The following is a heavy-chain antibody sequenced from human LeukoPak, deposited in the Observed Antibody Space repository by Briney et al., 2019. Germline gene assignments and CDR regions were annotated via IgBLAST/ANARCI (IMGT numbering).Heavy chain of an antibody. V-gene: IGHV3-33*01. CDR3: ARESNPPYDFWSGSVDY. CDR1: GFTFSSYG. Sequence: GRSLRLSCAASGFTFSSYGMHWVRHAPGKGLEWVAVIWYDGSNKYYADSVKGRLTISRDNSKNTLYLQMNSLRAEDTAVYYCARESNPPYDFWSGSVDYWGQGTLVTVSS. J-gene: IGHJ4*02. CDR2: IWYDGSNK. D-gene: IGHD3-3*01.